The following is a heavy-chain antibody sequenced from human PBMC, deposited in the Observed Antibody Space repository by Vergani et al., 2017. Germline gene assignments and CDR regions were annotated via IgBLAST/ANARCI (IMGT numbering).Heavy chain of an antibody. CDR2: IWYDGSNK. D-gene: IGHD1-14*01. V-gene: IGHV3-33*01. CDR1: GFTFSSYG. J-gene: IGHJ3*02. Sequence: QVQLVESGGGVVQPGRSLRLSCAASGFTFSSYGMHWVRQAPGKGLEWVAVIWYDGSNKYYADSVKGRFTISRDNSKNTLYLQMNSLRAEDTAVYYCARDGKKSAFDIWGQGTTVTVSS. CDR3: ARDGKKSAFDI.